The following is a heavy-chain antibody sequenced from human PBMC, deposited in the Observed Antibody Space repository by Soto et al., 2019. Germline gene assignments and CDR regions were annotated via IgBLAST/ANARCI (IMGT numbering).Heavy chain of an antibody. V-gene: IGHV4-59*08. Sequence: PSETLSLTCTVSGGSISSYYWSWIRQPPGKGLEWIGYIYYSGSTNYNPSLKSRVTISVDTSKNQFSLKLSSVTAADTAVYCCARLSDYGDYYFDYWGQGTLVTVS. CDR3: ARLSDYGDYYFDY. CDR2: IYYSGST. CDR1: GGSISSYY. J-gene: IGHJ4*02. D-gene: IGHD4-17*01.